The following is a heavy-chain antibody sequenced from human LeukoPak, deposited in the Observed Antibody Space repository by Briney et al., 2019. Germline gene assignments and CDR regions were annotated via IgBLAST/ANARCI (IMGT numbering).Heavy chain of an antibody. CDR1: GGSISSSY. CDR3: ARDSVYATNWFDP. J-gene: IGHJ5*02. D-gene: IGHD2-8*01. Sequence: KPSETLSLTCTVSGGSISSSYWSWIRQPPGKGLEWIGYINYSGNTNYNPSLKGRVTMSVDMYKNHFSLKLRSVTAADTAVYYCARDSVYATNWFDPWGQGTLVTVSS. CDR2: INYSGNT. V-gene: IGHV4-59*01.